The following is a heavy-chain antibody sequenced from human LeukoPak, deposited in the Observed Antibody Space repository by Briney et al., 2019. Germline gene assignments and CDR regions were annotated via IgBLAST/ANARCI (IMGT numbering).Heavy chain of an antibody. CDR2: ISTRDNTI. CDR3: ARSARLMKGVVEVTALDD. J-gene: IGHJ4*02. V-gene: IGHV3-11*04. Sequence: GGSLRLSCTASGFTFSDYYMSWIRQTPGKGLEWLSYISTRDNTIQYADSVKGRFTIARDNAKNSVYLEMNSLRADDTAVYYCARSARLMKGVVEVTALDDWGQGTLVTVSS. CDR1: GFTFSDYY. D-gene: IGHD3-3*01.